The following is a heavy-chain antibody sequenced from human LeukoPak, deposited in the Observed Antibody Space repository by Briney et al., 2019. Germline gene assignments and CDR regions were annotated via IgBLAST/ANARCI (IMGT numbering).Heavy chain of an antibody. CDR2: IYTSGST. CDR3: AREGGATTYYFDY. Sequence: SETLSLTCTVSGGSISSYYWSWIRQPAGKGLECIGRIYTSGSTNYNPSLKSRVTISVDKSKNQFSLKLSSVTAADTAVYYCAREGGATTYYFDYCGQGTLVTVSS. D-gene: IGHD1-26*01. J-gene: IGHJ4*02. CDR1: GGSISSYY. V-gene: IGHV4-4*07.